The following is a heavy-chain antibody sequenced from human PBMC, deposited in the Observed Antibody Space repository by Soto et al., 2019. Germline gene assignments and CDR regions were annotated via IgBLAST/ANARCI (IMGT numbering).Heavy chain of an antibody. V-gene: IGHV3-73*01. CDR2: IRSKANSYAT. Sequence: GGSLRLSCAASGFTFSGSAMHWVRQASGKGLEWVGRIRSKANSYATAYAASVKGRFTISRDDSKNTAYLQMNSLKTEDTAVYYCTSVRGYCSSTSCPQLMDVWGQGTTVTVSS. CDR3: TSVRGYCSSTSCPQLMDV. D-gene: IGHD2-2*01. J-gene: IGHJ6*02. CDR1: GFTFSGSA.